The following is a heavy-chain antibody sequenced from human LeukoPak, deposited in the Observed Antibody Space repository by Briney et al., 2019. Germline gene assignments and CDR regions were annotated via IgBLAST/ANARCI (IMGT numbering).Heavy chain of an antibody. CDR2: INPNSGGT. CDR1: GYTFTGYY. J-gene: IGHJ4*02. V-gene: IGHV1-2*02. CDR3: ARAFRDGYNWGYYFDY. Sequence: GASVKVSCKASGYTFTGYYMHWVRQAPGQGLEWMGWINPNSGGTNYAQKFQGRVTMTRDTSISTAYMELSRLRSDDTAVYYCARAFRDGYNWGYYFDYWGQGTLVTVSS. D-gene: IGHD5-24*01.